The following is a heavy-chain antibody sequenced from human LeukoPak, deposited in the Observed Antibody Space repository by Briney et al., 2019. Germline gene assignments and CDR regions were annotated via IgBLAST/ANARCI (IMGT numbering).Heavy chain of an antibody. J-gene: IGHJ4*02. CDR2: ISAYNGNT. Sequence: GASVKVSCKASGYTFTSYGLSWVRRAPGQGLEWMGWISAYNGNTNYAQKLQGRVTKTTDTSTSTAYMELRSLRSDDTAVYYCARDRRTTTPDYWGQGTLVTVSS. D-gene: IGHD1-7*01. CDR3: ARDRRTTTPDY. V-gene: IGHV1-18*01. CDR1: GYTFTSYG.